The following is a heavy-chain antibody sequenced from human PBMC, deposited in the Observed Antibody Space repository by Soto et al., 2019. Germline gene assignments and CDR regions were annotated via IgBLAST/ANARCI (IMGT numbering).Heavy chain of an antibody. J-gene: IGHJ4*02. CDR1: GFTVSSNY. D-gene: IGHD6-6*01. Sequence: VGSLRLSCAASGFTVSSNYMNWVRQAPGKGLEWVSIIYSDGTTSYADSVKGRFTISRDKSKNTMHLQMNSLRAEDTAVYLCAILSNWGQGTLVTVSS. V-gene: IGHV3-66*01. CDR2: IYSDGTT. CDR3: AILSN.